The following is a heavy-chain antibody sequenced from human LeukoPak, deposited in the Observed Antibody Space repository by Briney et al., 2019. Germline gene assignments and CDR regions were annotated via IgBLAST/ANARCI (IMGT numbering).Heavy chain of an antibody. Sequence: GGSLRLSCAASRFTVSSNYMSWVRQAPGKGLEWVSVIYSGGSTYYADSVKGRFTISRDNSKNTLYLQMNSLRAEDTAVYYCARNRIAVAGTTLDYYGMDVWGQGTTVTVSS. D-gene: IGHD6-19*01. V-gene: IGHV3-66*01. CDR3: ARNRIAVAGTTLDYYGMDV. J-gene: IGHJ6*02. CDR2: IYSGGST. CDR1: RFTVSSNY.